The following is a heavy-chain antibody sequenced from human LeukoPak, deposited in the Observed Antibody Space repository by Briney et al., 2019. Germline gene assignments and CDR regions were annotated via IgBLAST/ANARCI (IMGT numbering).Heavy chain of an antibody. CDR3: AKGPAFGGVIVLFDY. Sequence: GGSLRLSCAASGFTFSSYAMSWVRQAPGKGLEWVSAISGSGGGTYYADSVKGRFTISRDNSKNTLYLQMNSLRAEDTAVYYCAKGPAFGGVIVLFDYWGQGTLGTVSS. J-gene: IGHJ4*02. V-gene: IGHV3-23*01. CDR1: GFTFSSYA. D-gene: IGHD3-16*02. CDR2: ISGSGGGT.